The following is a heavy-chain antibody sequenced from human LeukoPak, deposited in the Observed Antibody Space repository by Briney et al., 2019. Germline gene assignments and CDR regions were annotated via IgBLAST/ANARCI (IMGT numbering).Heavy chain of an antibody. D-gene: IGHD5-12*01. Sequence: ASVKVSCKASGYTFRGYYIHWVRQAPGQGLEWMGWINPNNGGRNYAQKFQGRVTLTRDTSISTAYMELSRLRSDDTAVYYCARGLLTGYSGYDPHYRGQGTRVTVSS. J-gene: IGHJ4*02. CDR1: GYTFRGYY. CDR2: INPNNGGR. V-gene: IGHV1-2*02. CDR3: ARGLLTGYSGYDPHY.